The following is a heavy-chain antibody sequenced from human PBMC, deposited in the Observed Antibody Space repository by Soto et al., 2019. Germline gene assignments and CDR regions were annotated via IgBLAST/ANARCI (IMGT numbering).Heavy chain of an antibody. CDR3: AKDLNGAVAGNDAFDI. D-gene: IGHD6-19*01. CDR2: ISGSGGST. J-gene: IGHJ3*02. CDR1: GFTFSSYA. Sequence: GGSLRLSCAASGFTFSSYAMSWVRQAPGKGLEWVSAISGSGGSTYYADSVKGRFTISRDNSKNTLYLQMNSLRAEETAVYYCAKDLNGAVAGNDAFDIWGQGTMVTVSS. V-gene: IGHV3-23*01.